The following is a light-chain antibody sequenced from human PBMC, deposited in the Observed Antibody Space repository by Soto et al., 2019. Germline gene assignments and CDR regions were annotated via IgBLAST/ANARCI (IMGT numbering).Light chain of an antibody. V-gene: IGLV1-40*01. CDR2: GDN. J-gene: IGLJ1*01. CDR3: QSYDSSLNRV. Sequence: QSVLSQPPSVSVAPGQRITISCTGSSSNIGANYDVHWYRQVPGTAPKLLMSGDNNRPSGVADRFSGSKSGTSASLAITRLHAEDEADYYCQSYDSSLNRVFGNGTKLTVL. CDR1: SSNIGANYD.